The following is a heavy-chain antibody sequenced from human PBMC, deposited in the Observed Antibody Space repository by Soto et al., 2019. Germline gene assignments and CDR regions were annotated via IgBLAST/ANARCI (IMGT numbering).Heavy chain of an antibody. CDR3: ARDPEQWLVRYFDY. D-gene: IGHD6-19*01. V-gene: IGHV1-18*01. Sequence: GASVKVSCKASGYTFTSYGIRWVRQAPGQGLEWMGWISAYNGNTNYAQKLQGRVTMTTDTSTSTAYMELRSLRSDDPAVYYCARDPEQWLVRYFDYWGQGTLVTVSS. CDR2: ISAYNGNT. CDR1: GYTFTSYG. J-gene: IGHJ4*02.